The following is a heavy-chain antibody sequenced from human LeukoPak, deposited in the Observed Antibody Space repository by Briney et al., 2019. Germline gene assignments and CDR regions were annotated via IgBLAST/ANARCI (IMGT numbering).Heavy chain of an antibody. J-gene: IGHJ6*03. Sequence: GGSLRLSCAASRFTFNRYAMSWVRQAPGKGLEWVSSVSASGGGTFYPSSARGRFTISRDNSKGTVFLQMNGLRAEDTAIYYCAKWDENFYYMDVWGQGTTVTVSS. D-gene: IGHD1-26*01. CDR1: RFTFNRYA. V-gene: IGHV3-23*01. CDR2: VSASGGGT. CDR3: AKWDENFYYMDV.